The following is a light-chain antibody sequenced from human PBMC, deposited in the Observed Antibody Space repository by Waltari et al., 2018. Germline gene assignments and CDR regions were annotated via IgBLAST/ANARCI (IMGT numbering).Light chain of an antibody. CDR3: QVWDSSSNAV. CDR1: NIGSRN. J-gene: IGLJ2*01. Sequence: SFDLTQPLSVSVALGQTARLTCGGDNIGSRNVHWYQQKPGQAPILVIYRENNRPSGIPERFSGSNSGNTATLSISRAQAGDEADYFCQVWDSSSNAVFGGGTKLTVL. V-gene: IGLV3-9*01. CDR2: REN.